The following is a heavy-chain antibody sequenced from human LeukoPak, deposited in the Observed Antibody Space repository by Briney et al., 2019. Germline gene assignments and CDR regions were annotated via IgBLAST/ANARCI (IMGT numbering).Heavy chain of an antibody. CDR3: ARHEYSSSWYSA. J-gene: IGHJ5*02. V-gene: IGHV4-39*01. Sequence: PSETLSLTCTVSGGSISSSSYYWGWIRQPPGKGLEGIGSIYYSGSTYYNPSLKSRVTISVDTSKNQFSLKLSSVTAADTAVYYCARHEYSSSWYSAWGQGTLVTVSS. CDR1: GGSISSSSYY. D-gene: IGHD6-13*01. CDR2: IYYSGST.